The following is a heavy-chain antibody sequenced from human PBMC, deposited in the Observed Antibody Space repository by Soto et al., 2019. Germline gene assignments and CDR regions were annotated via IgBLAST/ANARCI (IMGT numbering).Heavy chain of an antibody. V-gene: IGHV4-34*02. Sequence: QVQLQQWGAGLLKPSQTLSLTCAVNGGSFSGHSWSWIRQSPGKGLDWIGDTNDSGNTNYNPSLKSRVTISVDTSKNQFSLKLSSVTAADTSVYYCARRGTKWDPGFRQKGDPFDSLGQGTLVTVSS. CDR1: GGSFSGHS. CDR3: ARRGTKWDPGFRQKGDPFDS. J-gene: IGHJ5*01. CDR2: TNDSGNT. D-gene: IGHD1-26*01.